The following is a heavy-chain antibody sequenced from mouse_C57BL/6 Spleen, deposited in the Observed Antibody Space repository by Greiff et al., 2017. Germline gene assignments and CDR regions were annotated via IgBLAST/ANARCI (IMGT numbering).Heavy chain of an antibody. D-gene: IGHD2-3*01. CDR3: ARDDGYYGYARDY. CDR1: GFTFSDYY. CDR2: INYDGSST. J-gene: IGHJ4*01. Sequence: EVKLMESEGGLVQPGSSMKLSCTASGFTFSDYYMAWVRQVPEKGLEWVANINYDGSSTYYLDSLKSRFIISRDNAKNLLYLQMISLKSEYTATYYCARDDGYYGYARDYWGQGTSVTVSS. V-gene: IGHV5-16*01.